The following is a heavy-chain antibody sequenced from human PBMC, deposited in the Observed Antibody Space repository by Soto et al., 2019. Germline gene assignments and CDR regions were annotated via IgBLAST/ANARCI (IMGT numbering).Heavy chain of an antibody. D-gene: IGHD3-16*02. CDR3: ARDRFGAGEDDYIWGSYRSSPPDAFDI. V-gene: IGHV4-31*03. Sequence: PSETLSLTCTVSGGSISSGGYYWSWVRQHPGKGLERIGYIYYSGSTYYNPSLKSRVTISVDTSKNQFSLKLSSVTAADTAVYYCARDRFGAGEDDYIWGSYRSSPPDAFDIWGQGTVVTVSS. J-gene: IGHJ3*02. CDR2: IYYSGST. CDR1: GGSISSGGYY.